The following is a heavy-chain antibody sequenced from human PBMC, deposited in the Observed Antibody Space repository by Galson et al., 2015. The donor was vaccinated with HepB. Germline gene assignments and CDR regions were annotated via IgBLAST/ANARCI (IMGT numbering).Heavy chain of an antibody. D-gene: IGHD2-15*01. CDR2: INTNTGNP. CDR3: ARSYCSGSSCPWYNWFDP. CDR1: GYTFTSYA. V-gene: IGHV7-4-1*02. J-gene: IGHJ5*02. Sequence: SVKVSCKAPGYTFTSYAMNWVRQAPGQGLEWMGWINTNTGNPTYAQGFTGRFVFSLDTSVSTAYLQISSLKAEDTAVYYCARSYCSGSSCPWYNWFDPWGQGTLVTVSS.